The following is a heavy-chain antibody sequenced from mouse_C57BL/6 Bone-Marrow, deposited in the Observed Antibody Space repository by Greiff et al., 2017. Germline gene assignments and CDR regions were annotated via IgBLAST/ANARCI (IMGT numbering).Heavy chain of an antibody. CDR3: ARQLRFPCAY. Sequence: QVQLQQSGAELVRPGTSVKVSCKASGYAFPNYLLEWVKQRPGPGLEWIGVLTPGSGGTNYNETFKGKATLTADNSSSTAYMQLSSLTSEDSAVDFCARQLRFPCAYWGQGTLVTVSA. CDR2: LTPGSGGT. J-gene: IGHJ3*01. CDR1: GYAFPNYL. V-gene: IGHV1-54*01. D-gene: IGHD3-2*02.